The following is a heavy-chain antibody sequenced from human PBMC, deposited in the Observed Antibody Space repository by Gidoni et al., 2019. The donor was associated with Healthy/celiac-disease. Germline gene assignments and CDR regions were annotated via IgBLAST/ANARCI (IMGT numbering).Heavy chain of an antibody. CDR3: ARGIAARPGYRVHWFDP. D-gene: IGHD6-6*01. CDR2: IYYSGST. J-gene: IGHJ5*02. Sequence: QLQLQESGPGLVKPSETLSLTCTVSGGSISSSSYYWGWIRQPPGKGLEWIGSIYYSGSTYYNPSLKSRVTISVDTSKNQFSLKLSSVTAADTAVYYCARGIAARPGYRVHWFDPWGQGTLVTVSS. CDR1: GGSISSSSYY. V-gene: IGHV4-39*01.